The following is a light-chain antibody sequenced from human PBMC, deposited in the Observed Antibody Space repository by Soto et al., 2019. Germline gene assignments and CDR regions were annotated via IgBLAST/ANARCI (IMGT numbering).Light chain of an antibody. CDR3: AAWDDSLNGYV. J-gene: IGLJ1*01. CDR1: SSNIGNNV. CDR2: YDD. Sequence: QSVLTQPPSVSEAPRQRVTISCSGSSSNIGNNVVNWYQQFPGKAPKLLIYYDDLLPSGVSDRFSGSKSGTSASLAISGLQSEDEADYYCAAWDDSLNGYVFGTGTKLTVL. V-gene: IGLV1-36*01.